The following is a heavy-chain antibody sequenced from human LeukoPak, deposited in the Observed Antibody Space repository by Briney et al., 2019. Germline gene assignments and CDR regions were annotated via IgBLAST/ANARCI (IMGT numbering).Heavy chain of an antibody. D-gene: IGHD2-15*01. CDR1: GFTFSSYG. J-gene: IGHJ4*02. CDR2: IRNKAYGETT. CDR3: TRDWPEGYCSGGTCYTLLFDY. V-gene: IGHV3-49*04. Sequence: GGSLRLSCAASGFTFSSYGMHWVRQAPGKGLEWVGFIRNKAYGETTEYAASVRGRFTISRDDSKTIAYLQMNSLKTEDTAVYYCTRDWPEGYCSGGTCYTLLFDYWGQGTLVTVSS.